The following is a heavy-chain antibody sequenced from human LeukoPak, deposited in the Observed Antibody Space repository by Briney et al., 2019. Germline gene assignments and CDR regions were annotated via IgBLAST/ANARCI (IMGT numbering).Heavy chain of an antibody. CDR3: ARDYGDYVYYYYGMDV. D-gene: IGHD4-17*01. V-gene: IGHV3-21*01. CDR1: GFTVSSYA. Sequence: GGALRLSCAASGFTVSSYAMSCVRQAPGKGLEWFSSISSSSSYIYYADSVKGRFTIYRANAKNSLYLPMTRLRDEDTAVYYCARDYGDYVYYYYGMDVWGQGTTVTVSS. CDR2: ISSSSSYI. J-gene: IGHJ6*02.